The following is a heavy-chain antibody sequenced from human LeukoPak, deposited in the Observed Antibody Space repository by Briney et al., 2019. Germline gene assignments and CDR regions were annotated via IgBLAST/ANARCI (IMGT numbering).Heavy chain of an antibody. D-gene: IGHD2/OR15-2a*01. J-gene: IGHJ5*02. Sequence: SETLSLTCTVSGASVSSDYWSWIRQSPGKGLEWIGYIYHSGHTMSNPSLKSRVSLSLDTSNNQFSLKLSSMTAADTAVYYCARHPFQYPFDHWGQGTVVSVSS. CDR1: GASVSSDY. CDR3: ARHPFQYPFDH. CDR2: IYHSGHT. V-gene: IGHV4-59*08.